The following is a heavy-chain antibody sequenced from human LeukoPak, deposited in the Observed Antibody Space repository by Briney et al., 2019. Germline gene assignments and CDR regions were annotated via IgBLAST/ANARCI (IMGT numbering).Heavy chain of an antibody. V-gene: IGHV4-38-2*01. CDR2: IYHDGST. Sequence: PSETLSLTCAVSTYSISDGYYWGWIRQPPGKRLEWIGNIYHDGSTCYNPSLKSRVIVSVDTSKNQFSLKLSSVTAADTAVYYCARHDPIVGTPDAFDIWGQGTMVTVSS. J-gene: IGHJ3*02. D-gene: IGHD1-26*01. CDR3: ARHDPIVGTPDAFDI. CDR1: TYSISDGYY.